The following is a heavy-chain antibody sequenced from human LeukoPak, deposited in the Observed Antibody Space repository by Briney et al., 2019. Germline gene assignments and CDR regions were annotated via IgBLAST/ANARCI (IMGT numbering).Heavy chain of an antibody. J-gene: IGHJ4*02. CDR2: IKQDGSEK. D-gene: IGHD6-13*01. Sequence: GGSLRLSCAASGFTFLSYWMNWVRQAPGKGLEWVANIKQDGSEKYYVDSVKGRFTISRDNAKNSLYLQMNSLIAEDTGVNYCANQRYRRSWDNLDYWGQGNLVTVSS. CDR1: GFTFLSYW. V-gene: IGHV3-7*01. CDR3: ANQRYRRSWDNLDY.